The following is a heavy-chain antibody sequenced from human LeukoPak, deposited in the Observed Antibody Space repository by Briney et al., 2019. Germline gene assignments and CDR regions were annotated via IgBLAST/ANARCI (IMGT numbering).Heavy chain of an antibody. CDR1: GYTFTSYS. Sequence: ASVKVSCKASGYTFTSYSIHWVRQAPGQGLEWMGIINPSGASAMYAQKFQGRVTMTRDMSTATVYLDLSSLRFDDTAVYYCARGHDSGSTNRFDPWGQGTLVTVSS. D-gene: IGHD3-10*01. CDR3: ARGHDSGSTNRFDP. J-gene: IGHJ5*02. CDR2: INPSGASA. V-gene: IGHV1-46*01.